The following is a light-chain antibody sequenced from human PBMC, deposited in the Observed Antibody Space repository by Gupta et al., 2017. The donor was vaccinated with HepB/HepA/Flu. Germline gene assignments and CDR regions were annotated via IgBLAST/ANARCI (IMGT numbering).Light chain of an antibody. Sequence: QMTRSRSSPSASVAYSITITCPASQSISSYLNWYQQRPGKAPKLLIYAASSLHSGVPARFSGSGSGTDFTLNISSLEPEDVATYYCKQGYSTCTFGGGTKVEIK. CDR1: QSISSY. V-gene: IGKV1-39*01. CDR2: AAS. CDR3: KQGYSTCT. J-gene: IGKJ4*01.